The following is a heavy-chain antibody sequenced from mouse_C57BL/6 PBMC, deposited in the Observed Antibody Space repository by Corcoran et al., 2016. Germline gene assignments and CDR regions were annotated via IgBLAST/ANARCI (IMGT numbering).Heavy chain of an antibody. CDR3: AAFYGGAMDY. CDR2: INPNNGGT. CDR1: GYTFTDYY. J-gene: IGHJ4*01. Sequence: EVQLQQSGPELVKPGASVKISCKASGYTFTDYYMNWVKQSHGKSLEWIGDINPNNGGTSYNQKFKGKATLTVDKSSSTVYMELRSLTSEDSAVYYCAAFYGGAMDYWGQGTSVTVSS. V-gene: IGHV1-26*01. D-gene: IGHD1-1*02.